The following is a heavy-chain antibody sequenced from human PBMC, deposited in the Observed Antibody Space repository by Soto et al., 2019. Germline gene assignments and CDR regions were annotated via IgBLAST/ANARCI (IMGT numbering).Heavy chain of an antibody. CDR1: GFTFSSYS. Sequence: EVQLVESGGGLVQPGGSLRLSCAASGFTFSSYSMNWVRQAPGNGLEWVSYISSSSSTIYYADSGKGRFTISRYNAKNSLYLQMNCLRSEGTAVYYCAREVGGSYYYGSGSYYPHFDYWGQGTLVTVSS. D-gene: IGHD3-10*01. J-gene: IGHJ4*02. CDR2: ISSSSSTI. V-gene: IGHV3-48*01. CDR3: AREVGGSYYYGSGSYYPHFDY.